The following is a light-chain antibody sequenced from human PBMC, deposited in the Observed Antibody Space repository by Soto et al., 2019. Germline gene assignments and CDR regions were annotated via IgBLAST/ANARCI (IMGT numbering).Light chain of an antibody. CDR2: AAS. J-gene: IGKJ1*01. Sequence: AIRMTQSPSSFSASTGDRVTITCRASQGISSYLAWYQQKPGKAPKLLIYAASTLQSGVPSRFSGSGSGTDFTLTISCLQSEDFATYYCQHYYNSWTFGQGTQVEIK. CDR1: QGISSY. CDR3: QHYYNSWT. V-gene: IGKV1-8*01.